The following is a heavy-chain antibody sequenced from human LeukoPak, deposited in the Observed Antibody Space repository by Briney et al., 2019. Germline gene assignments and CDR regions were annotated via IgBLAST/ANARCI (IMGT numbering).Heavy chain of an antibody. Sequence: ASVKVSCKASGGSFSNYVISWVRQAPGQGLEWMGGIIPIFGTANYAPEFQDRVTIIADKSTSTAYMELRSLRSDDTAVYYCARLPLLRYFDWLLSRGYYYYYMDVWGKGTTVTISS. CDR1: GGSFSNYV. V-gene: IGHV1-69*06. J-gene: IGHJ6*03. CDR3: ARLPLLRYFDWLLSRGYYYYYMDV. D-gene: IGHD3-9*01. CDR2: IIPIFGTA.